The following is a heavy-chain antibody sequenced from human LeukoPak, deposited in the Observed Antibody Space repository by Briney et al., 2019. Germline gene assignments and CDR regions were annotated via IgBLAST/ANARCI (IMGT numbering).Heavy chain of an antibody. CDR1: GFTFDDYA. J-gene: IGHJ3*02. CDR2: ISWNSGRI. CDR3: AKDAGSTSTGAFDI. D-gene: IGHD2-2*01. Sequence: PGGSLRLSCAASGFTFDDYAMHWVRQAPGKGLEWVSGISWNSGRIGYADSVKGRFTISRDNAKNSLYLQMNSLRAEDTALYCCAKDAGSTSTGAFDIWGQGTMVTVSS. V-gene: IGHV3-9*01.